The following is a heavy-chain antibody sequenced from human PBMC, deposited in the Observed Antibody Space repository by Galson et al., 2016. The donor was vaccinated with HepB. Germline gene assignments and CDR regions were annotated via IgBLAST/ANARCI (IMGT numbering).Heavy chain of an antibody. CDR2: IDAGGSN. J-gene: IGHJ5*02. CDR3: AIGRAGSQVPLAP. Sequence: SETLTLTCTVDGGSVVGYYWTWIRQSPVKRLEWIGEIDAGGSNKYNPSVKGQVTISLDRSTTSISLKLTSVTAADTGLYFCAIGRAGSQVPLAPWGLGTLVTVTS. CDR1: GGSVVGYY. V-gene: IGHV4-34*01. D-gene: IGHD3-10*01.